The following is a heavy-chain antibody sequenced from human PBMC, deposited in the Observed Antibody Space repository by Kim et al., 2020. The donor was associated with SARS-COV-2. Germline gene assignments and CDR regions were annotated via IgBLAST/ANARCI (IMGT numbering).Heavy chain of an antibody. CDR1: GFTFSSYG. CDR3: AKDIVVVPAANIYYYYGMDV. V-gene: IGHV3-30*18. J-gene: IGHJ6*02. D-gene: IGHD2-2*01. Sequence: GGSLRLSCAASGFTFSSYGMHWVRQAPGKGLEWVAVISYDGSNKYYADSVKGRFTISRDNSKNTLYLQMNSLRAEDTAVYYCAKDIVVVPAANIYYYYGMDVWGQGTTVTVSS. CDR2: ISYDGSNK.